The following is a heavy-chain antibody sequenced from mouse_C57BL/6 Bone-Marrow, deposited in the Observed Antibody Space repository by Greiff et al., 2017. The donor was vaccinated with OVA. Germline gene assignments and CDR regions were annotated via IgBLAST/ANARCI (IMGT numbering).Heavy chain of an antibody. CDR3: ARGGLIRAWFAY. CDR1: GYTFTSYW. CDR2: IYPGSGST. D-gene: IGHD3-1*01. Sequence: VQLQQPGAELVKPGASVKMSCKASGYTFTSYWITWVKQRPGQGLEWIGDIYPGSGSTNYNEKFKSKATLTVDTSSSTAYMQLSSLTSEDSAVYHCARGGLIRAWFAYWGQGTLVTVSA. J-gene: IGHJ3*01. V-gene: IGHV1-55*01.